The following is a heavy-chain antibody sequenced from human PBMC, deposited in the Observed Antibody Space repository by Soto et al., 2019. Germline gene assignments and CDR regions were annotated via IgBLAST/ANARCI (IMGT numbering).Heavy chain of an antibody. D-gene: IGHD5-18*01. Sequence: GGSLRLSCAASGFTFSSYGMHWVRQAPGKGLEWVAVIWYDGSNKYYADSVKGRFTISRDNSKNTLYLQMNSLRAEDTAVYYCARDPGDTAMAPPGGAYYYYGMDVWGQGTTVTVSS. CDR1: GFTFSSYG. CDR3: ARDPGDTAMAPPGGAYYYYGMDV. J-gene: IGHJ6*02. CDR2: IWYDGSNK. V-gene: IGHV3-33*01.